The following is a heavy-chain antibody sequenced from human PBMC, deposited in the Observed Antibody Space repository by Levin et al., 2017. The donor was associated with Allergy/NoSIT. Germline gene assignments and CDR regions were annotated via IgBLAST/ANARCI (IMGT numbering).Heavy chain of an antibody. CDR3: ARRLATARGRRAFDI. Sequence: SSETLSLTCAVYGGSFSGYYWSWIRQPPGKGLEWIGEINHSGSTNYNPSLKSRVTISVDTSKNQFSLKLSSVTAADTAVYYCARRLATARGRRAFDIWGQGTMVTVSS. D-gene: IGHD6-6*01. J-gene: IGHJ3*02. V-gene: IGHV4-34*01. CDR1: GGSFSGYY. CDR2: INHSGST.